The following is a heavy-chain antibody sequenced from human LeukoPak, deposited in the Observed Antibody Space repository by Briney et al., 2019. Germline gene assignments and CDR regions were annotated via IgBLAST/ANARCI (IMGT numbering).Heavy chain of an antibody. CDR1: GFTFSTFV. CDR3: AREGYYGSGSPPSLYFDY. Sequence: SGGSLRLSCVVSGFTFSTFVMHWVRQAPGKGLEWVAVTSSDLNVKLYADSVKGRFTISRDNSRSTLYLQMNSLRPEDTAIYYCAREGYYGSGSPPSLYFDYWGQGTLVTVSS. J-gene: IGHJ4*02. V-gene: IGHV3-30-3*01. CDR2: TSSDLNVK. D-gene: IGHD3-10*01.